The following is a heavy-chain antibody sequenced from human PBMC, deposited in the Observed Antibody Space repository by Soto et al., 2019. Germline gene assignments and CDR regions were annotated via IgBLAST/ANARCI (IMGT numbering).Heavy chain of an antibody. CDR2: VYLDDDK. CDR3: ARHMTTVGYFDY. CDR1: GFSLSTSGVG. D-gene: IGHD4-17*01. V-gene: IGHV2-5*02. Sequence: QITLKESGPTLVKPTQTLTLTCNFSGFSLSTSGVGVGWIRQPPGKALEWLALVYLDDDKRYSPSLKSRLTITTDTSKNQVDLRMANMDPVDTATYYCARHMTTVGYFDYWGQGTLVTVSS. J-gene: IGHJ4*02.